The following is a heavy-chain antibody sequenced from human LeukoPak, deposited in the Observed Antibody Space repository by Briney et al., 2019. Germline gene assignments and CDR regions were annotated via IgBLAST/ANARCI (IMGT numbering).Heavy chain of an antibody. D-gene: IGHD3-9*01. CDR1: GGTFSSYA. CDR3: ARDRFGNDILTGYYEPLYYYYGMDV. V-gene: IGHV1-69*13. J-gene: IGHJ6*02. Sequence: SVKVSCKASGGTFSSYAISWVRQAPGQGLEWMGGTIPIFGTANYAQKFQGRVTITADESTSTAYMELSSLRSEDTAVYYCARDRFGNDILTGYYEPLYYYYGMDVWGQGTTVTVSS. CDR2: TIPIFGTA.